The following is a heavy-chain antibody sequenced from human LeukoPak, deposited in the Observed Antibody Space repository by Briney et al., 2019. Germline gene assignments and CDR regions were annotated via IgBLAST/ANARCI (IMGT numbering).Heavy chain of an antibody. D-gene: IGHD4-17*01. CDR1: DGFISSFY. CDR2: VYYTGST. J-gene: IGHJ2*01. CDR3: ARHNYGVDWYFDL. Sequence: SETLSLTCTVSDGFISSFYWSWLRQPPGKGLEWIGFVYYTGSTNYNPSLKSRVTISVDTSNNQFSLNLRSATAADAAVYYCARHNYGVDWYFDLWGRGTLVTVS. V-gene: IGHV4-59*08.